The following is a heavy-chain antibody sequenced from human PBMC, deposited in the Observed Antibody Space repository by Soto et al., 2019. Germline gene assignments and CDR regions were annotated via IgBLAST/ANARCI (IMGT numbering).Heavy chain of an antibody. D-gene: IGHD3-9*01. CDR3: ARESHDILTGLPWGWYFDL. V-gene: IGHV4-34*01. J-gene: IGHJ2*01. CDR2: INDRGSI. Sequence: QVQLQQWGAGPLRPLETLSLTCGVSGGSFSGYYWAWIRQSPGKGLEWIGEINDRGSINYNPSLKSRVSISVDTTKNHYSLNLRSVTAADTAVYYGARESHDILTGLPWGWYFDLWGRGTLVTVSS. CDR1: GGSFSGYY.